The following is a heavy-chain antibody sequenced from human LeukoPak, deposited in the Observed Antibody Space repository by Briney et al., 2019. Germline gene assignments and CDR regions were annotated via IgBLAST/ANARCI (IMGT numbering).Heavy chain of an antibody. CDR2: IYYSGST. CDR3: AGEARTMVPFDY. Sequence: PSETLSLTCTVSGGSISSYYWSWIRQPPGKGLEWIGYIYYSGSTNYNPSLKSRVTISVDTSKNQFSLKLSSVTAADTAVYYCAGEARTMVPFDYWGQGTLVTVSS. CDR1: GGSISSYY. D-gene: IGHD3-10*01. J-gene: IGHJ4*02. V-gene: IGHV4-59*12.